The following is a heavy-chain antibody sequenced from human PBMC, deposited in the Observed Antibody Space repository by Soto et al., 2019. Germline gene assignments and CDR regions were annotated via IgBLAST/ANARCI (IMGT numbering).Heavy chain of an antibody. CDR2: INHSGST. J-gene: IGHJ6*04. D-gene: IGHD3-10*01. Sequence: SETLSLTCAVYGGSFSGYYWSWIRQPPGKGLEWIGEINHSGSTNYNPSLKSRVTISVDTSKNQFSLKLSSVTDADTAVYYCARGGITMVRGVIISRYYYYGTDVRGTGT. V-gene: IGHV4-34*01. CDR1: GGSFSGYY. CDR3: ARGGITMVRGVIISRYYYYGTDV.